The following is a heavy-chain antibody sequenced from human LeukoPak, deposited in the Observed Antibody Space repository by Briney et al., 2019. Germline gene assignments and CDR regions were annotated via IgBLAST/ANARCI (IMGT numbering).Heavy chain of an antibody. CDR2: ISSSSSTI. D-gene: IGHD5-18*01. CDR1: GFTVSSNY. Sequence: GGSLRLSCAASGFTVSSNYMSWVRQAPGKGLEWVSYISSSSSTIYYADSVKGRFTISRDNAKNSLYLQMNSLRAEDTAVYYCARDLSGVAGYTYGRGIDYWGQGTLVTVSS. J-gene: IGHJ4*02. V-gene: IGHV3-48*01. CDR3: ARDLSGVAGYTYGRGIDY.